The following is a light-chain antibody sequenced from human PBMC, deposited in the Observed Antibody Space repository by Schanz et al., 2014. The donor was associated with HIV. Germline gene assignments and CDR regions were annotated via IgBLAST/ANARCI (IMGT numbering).Light chain of an antibody. J-gene: IGKJ4*01. CDR1: QSISTN. CDR2: GAS. Sequence: EIVMTQSPATLSVSPGDRATLSCRASQSISTNLAWYQQKPGQAPRLLIYGASTRATGIPARFSGSGSGTAFTLTISSLEPEDFAVYYCQYFGNSGGTFGGGTKVEIK. CDR3: QYFGNSGGT. V-gene: IGKV3-15*01.